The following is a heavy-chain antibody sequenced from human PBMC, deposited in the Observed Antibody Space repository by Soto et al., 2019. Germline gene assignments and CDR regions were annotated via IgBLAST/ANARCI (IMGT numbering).Heavy chain of an antibody. V-gene: IGHV3-9*01. CDR1: GFTFDDYA. Sequence: GVSLRLSCAASGFTFDDYAMHWVRQAPGKGLEWVSGISWNSGSIGYADSVKGRFTISRDNAKNSLYLQMNSLRAEDTALYYCAKDLGKYSSGPYTWFDPWGQGPLVTVSS. J-gene: IGHJ5*02. CDR3: AKDLGKYSSGPYTWFDP. CDR2: ISWNSGSI. D-gene: IGHD6-19*01.